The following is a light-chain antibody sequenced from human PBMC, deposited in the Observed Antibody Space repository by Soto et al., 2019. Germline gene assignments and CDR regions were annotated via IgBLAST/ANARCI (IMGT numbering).Light chain of an antibody. CDR3: QQYGSSRT. CDR2: GAS. Sequence: EIVLTQSPGTLSLSPGERATLSCRASQSVSSSYLAWYQQKPGQAPRLLIYGASSRATGIPDRFSGSGSGTDFTLTISSLEPEEFAVYYCQQYGSSRTFGQGTKVEIK. CDR1: QSVSSSY. V-gene: IGKV3-20*01. J-gene: IGKJ1*01.